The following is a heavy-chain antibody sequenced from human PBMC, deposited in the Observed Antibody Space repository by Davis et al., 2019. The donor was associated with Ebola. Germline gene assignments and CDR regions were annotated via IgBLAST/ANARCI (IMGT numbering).Heavy chain of an antibody. CDR2: ISGSGGST. D-gene: IGHD2-2*01. J-gene: IGHJ4*02. Sequence: GESLKISCAASGFTFSSYWMHWVRQAPGKGLEWVSAISGSGGSTYYADSVKGRFTISRDNAKNSLYLQMNSLRAEDTAVYYCARGGYCSSTSCYSPFDYWGQGTLVTVSS. CDR3: ARGGYCSSTSCYSPFDY. CDR1: GFTFSSYW. V-gene: IGHV3-21*01.